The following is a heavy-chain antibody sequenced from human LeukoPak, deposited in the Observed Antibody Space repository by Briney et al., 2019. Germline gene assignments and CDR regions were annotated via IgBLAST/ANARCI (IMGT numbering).Heavy chain of an antibody. D-gene: IGHD2-15*01. Sequence: GGSLTLSCAASGFTVSSNYMSWVRQAPGKGLEWVSVIYSGGSTYYADPVKGRFTISRDNSKNTLYLQMNSLRAEDTAVYYCARGLSGGDYFDYWGQGTLVTVSS. V-gene: IGHV3-53*01. J-gene: IGHJ4*02. CDR3: ARGLSGGDYFDY. CDR1: GFTVSSNY. CDR2: IYSGGST.